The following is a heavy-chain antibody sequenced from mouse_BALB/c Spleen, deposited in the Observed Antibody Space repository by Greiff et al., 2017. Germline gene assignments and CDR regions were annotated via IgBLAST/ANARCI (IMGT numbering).Heavy chain of an antibody. Sequence: QVQLKQPGAELVKPGASVKLSCKASGYTFTSYWMHWVKQRPGQGLEWIGEIDPSDSYTNYNQKFKGKATLTADKSSSTAYMQLSSLTSEDSAVYFCARGRYAMDYWGQGTSVTVSS. CDR1: GYTFTSYW. CDR2: IDPSDSYT. J-gene: IGHJ4*01. V-gene: IGHV1-69*02. CDR3: ARGRYAMDY.